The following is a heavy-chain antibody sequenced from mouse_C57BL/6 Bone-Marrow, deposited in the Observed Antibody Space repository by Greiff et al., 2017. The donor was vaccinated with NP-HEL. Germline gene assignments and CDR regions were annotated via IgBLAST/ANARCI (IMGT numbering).Heavy chain of an antibody. CDR1: GFTFSSYA. J-gene: IGHJ3*01. CDR3: ARVTRTWFAY. CDR2: ISDGGSYT. Sequence: DVHLVESGGGLVKPGGSLKLSCAASGFTFSSYAMSWVRQTPEKRLEWVATISDGGSYTYYPDNVKGRFTISRDNAKNNLYLQMSHLKSEDTAMYYCARVTRTWFAYWGQGTLVTVSA. V-gene: IGHV5-4*01. D-gene: IGHD1-1*01.